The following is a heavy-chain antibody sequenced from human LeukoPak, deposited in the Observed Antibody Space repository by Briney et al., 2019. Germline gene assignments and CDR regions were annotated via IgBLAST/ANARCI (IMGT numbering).Heavy chain of an antibody. V-gene: IGHV3-7*01. Sequence: CGMNWVRQAPGKGPEWLANIKQDGSEQHYVDSVEGRFTISRDNAKNSLYLQMDSLRAEDMALYYCARDGWAHGAFDYWGQGVLVTVSS. D-gene: IGHD3-10*01. CDR2: IKQDGSEQ. J-gene: IGHJ4*02. CDR3: ARDGWAHGAFDY. CDR1: CG.